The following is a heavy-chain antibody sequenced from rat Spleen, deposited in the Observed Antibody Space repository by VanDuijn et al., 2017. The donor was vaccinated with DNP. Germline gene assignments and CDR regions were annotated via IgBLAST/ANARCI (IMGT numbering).Heavy chain of an antibody. CDR3: ATAIGDY. J-gene: IGHJ2*01. V-gene: IGHV5-7*01. Sequence: EVQLVESGGGLVQPGRSLKLSCAASGFTFSDYNMAWVRQAPEKGLEWVAAINYDGSTTYYGDSVKGRFAISRDNAKSTLDLQMDSLKSEDTATYYCATAIGDYWGQGVMVTVSS. CDR2: INYDGSTT. D-gene: IGHD1-2*01. CDR1: GFTFSDYN.